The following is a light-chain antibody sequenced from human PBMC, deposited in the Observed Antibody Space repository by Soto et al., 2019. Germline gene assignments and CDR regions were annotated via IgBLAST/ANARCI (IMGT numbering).Light chain of an antibody. J-gene: IGLJ3*02. CDR1: SSNIGNNY. Sequence: QSVLTQPPSVSAAPGQKVTISCSGSSSNIGNNYVSWYQQLPGTAPKLLIYDNDKRPPGIPDRFSGSKSGTSASLGITGLQTGDEADYYCAAWDSRLRAGMFGGGTKVTVL. CDR3: AAWDSRLRAGM. CDR2: DND. V-gene: IGLV1-51*01.